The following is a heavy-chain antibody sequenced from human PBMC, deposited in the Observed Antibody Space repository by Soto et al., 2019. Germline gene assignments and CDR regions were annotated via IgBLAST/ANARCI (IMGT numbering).Heavy chain of an antibody. D-gene: IGHD1-26*01. Sequence: GGSLRLSCAASGFTFNNYGMHWVRQAPGKGLEWVAVIWYDGSNKYYVDSVKGRFTISRDNSKNTLYLQMNSLRAEDTAVYYCARCSGTYLSAAFDIWRQGTMVTVSS. CDR3: ARCSGTYLSAAFDI. CDR2: IWYDGSNK. V-gene: IGHV3-33*01. J-gene: IGHJ3*02. CDR1: GFTFNNYG.